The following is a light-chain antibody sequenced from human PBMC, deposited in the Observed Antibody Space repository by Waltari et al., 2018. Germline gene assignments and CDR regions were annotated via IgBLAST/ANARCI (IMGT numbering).Light chain of an antibody. J-gene: IGLJ1*01. CDR2: GKN. CDR3: NSRDSSGNHYV. V-gene: IGLV3-19*01. CDR1: SLRSYY. Sequence: SSELTQDPAVSVALGQTVRITCQGDSLRSYYASWYQQKPGQAPVLVIYGKNNRPSGIPDRVPGSSSGNTASLTITGAQAEDEADYYCNSRDSSGNHYVFGTGTKVTVL.